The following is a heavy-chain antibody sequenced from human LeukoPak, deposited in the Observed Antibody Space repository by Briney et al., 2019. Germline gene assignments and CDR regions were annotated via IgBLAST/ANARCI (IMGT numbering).Heavy chain of an antibody. V-gene: IGHV4-34*01. D-gene: IGHD5-24*01. CDR2: XNHXGXX. Sequence: LXXXGEXNHXGXXNYXPSLXXXVTISVDTSKNQFSLKLSSVTAXDTAVXYCASGAQLRYLLXWGQGTLVTVSS. CDR3: ASGAQLRYLLX. J-gene: IGHJ4*02.